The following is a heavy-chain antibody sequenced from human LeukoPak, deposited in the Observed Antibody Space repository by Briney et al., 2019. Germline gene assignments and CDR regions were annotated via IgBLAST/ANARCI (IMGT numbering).Heavy chain of an antibody. CDR1: GYTFTSYY. Sequence: GASGKVSCKASGYTFTSYYMHLVRQAPAQGLEWMGIINPSGGSTSYAQKFQGRGTMTRARATTTIYMYLSSLRSDDTAVYYSARVNYYDSSGYYLEGGLFDYWGQGTLVTVSS. J-gene: IGHJ4*02. CDR2: INPSGGST. D-gene: IGHD3-22*01. CDR3: ARVNYYDSSGYYLEGGLFDY. V-gene: IGHV1-46*01.